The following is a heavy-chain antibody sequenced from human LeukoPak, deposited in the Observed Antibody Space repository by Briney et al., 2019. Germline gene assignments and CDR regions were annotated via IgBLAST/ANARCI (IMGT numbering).Heavy chain of an antibody. J-gene: IGHJ6*03. V-gene: IGHV5-51*01. Sequence: GESLKISCKGSGYSFTSYWIGWVRQMPGKGLEWMGIIYPGDSDTRYSPSFQGQVTISADKSISTAYLQWSSLKASDTAMYYCATTSKRSSSYYYYYLDVWGKGTTVTVSS. CDR2: IYPGDSDT. CDR1: GYSFTSYW. CDR3: ATTSKRSSSYYYYYLDV. D-gene: IGHD6-6*01.